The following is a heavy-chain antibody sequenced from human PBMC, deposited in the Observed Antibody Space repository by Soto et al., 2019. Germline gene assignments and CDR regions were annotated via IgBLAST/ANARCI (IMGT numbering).Heavy chain of an antibody. Sequence: ASVKDSRKASGYTFTRYTMNWVRQAPGQRLEWMGWINPDNGNTKSSQKFQDRVIITRDTSASTAYMDLSSLRSEDTAVYYCARGIATGQLDPWGQGTLVTVSS. CDR2: INPDNGNT. CDR3: ARGIATGQLDP. J-gene: IGHJ5*02. D-gene: IGHD2-15*01. V-gene: IGHV1-3*01. CDR1: GYTFTRYT.